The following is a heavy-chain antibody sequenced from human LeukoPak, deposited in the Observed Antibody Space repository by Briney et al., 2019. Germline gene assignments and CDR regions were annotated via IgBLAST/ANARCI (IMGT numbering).Heavy chain of an antibody. CDR2: ISSSSSLI. D-gene: IGHD4-17*01. V-gene: IGHV3-48*01. CDR1: GFTFVSYN. J-gene: IGHJ6*03. Sequence: GGSLRLSCAASGFTFVSYNMNWVRQAPGKRLEWVAYISSSSSLIYYAGSVKGRFTVSRDSAKRSLYLQMNSLRAEDTAVYYCARAGDPYYYYYYMDVWGKGTTVTVSS. CDR3: ARAGDPYYYYYYMDV.